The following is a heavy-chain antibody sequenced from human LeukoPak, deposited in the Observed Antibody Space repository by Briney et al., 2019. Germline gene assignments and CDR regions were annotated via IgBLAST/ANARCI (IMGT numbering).Heavy chain of an antibody. CDR2: IYYSGNT. V-gene: IGHV4-39*01. J-gene: IGHJ4*02. CDR1: GDSISNSNYY. D-gene: IGHD2-21*01. Sequence: PSETLSLTCTVSGDSISNSNYYWGWIRQPPGKGLEWIANIYYSGNTYYNPSLESRVTLSIDTSKNQFSLKLSSVTAADTAVYYCARGVSYGFLFSWGQGTLVTVSS. CDR3: ARGVSYGFLFS.